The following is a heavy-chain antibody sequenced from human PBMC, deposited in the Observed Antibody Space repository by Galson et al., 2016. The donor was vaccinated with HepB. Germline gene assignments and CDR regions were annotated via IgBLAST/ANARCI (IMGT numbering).Heavy chain of an antibody. CDR1: GFTFSRYT. CDR2: ISSSSTYI. J-gene: IGHJ3*02. V-gene: IGHV3-21*01. D-gene: IGHD5-12*01. CDR3: ARESSGYDYDFDI. Sequence: SLRLSCAASGFTFSRYTMNWVRRAPGKGLEWVSSISSSSTYIYYTDSMKGRFTISRDNAKKSLYLQMRSLRAEDTAVYYCARESSGYDYDFDIWGQGTMVTVSS.